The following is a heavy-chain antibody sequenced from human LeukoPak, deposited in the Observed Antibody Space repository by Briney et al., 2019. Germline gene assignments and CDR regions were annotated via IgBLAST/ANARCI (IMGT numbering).Heavy chain of an antibody. V-gene: IGHV1-69*01. CDR3: ASTSSGDYYYYYGMDV. Sequence: SVKVSCKAPGGTFSSYAISWVRQAPGQGLEWMGGIIPIFGTANYAQKFQGRVTITADESTSTAYMELSSLRSEDTAVYYCASTSSGDYYYYYGMDVWGQGTTVTVSS. CDR2: IIPIFGTA. J-gene: IGHJ6*02. D-gene: IGHD6-6*01. CDR1: GGTFSSYA.